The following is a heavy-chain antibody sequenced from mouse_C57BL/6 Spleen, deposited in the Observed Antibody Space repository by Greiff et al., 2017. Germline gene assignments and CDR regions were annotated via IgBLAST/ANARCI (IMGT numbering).Heavy chain of an antibody. D-gene: IGHD1-1*01. CDR2: IYPGSGST. J-gene: IGHJ1*03. CDR1: GYTFTSYW. Sequence: QVQLQQSGAELVKPGASVKMSCKASGYTFTSYWITWVKQRPGQGLEWIGDIYPGSGSTNYNEKFKSKATLTVDTSSSTAYMQLSSLTSEDSAVYYCATTVVATGYFDVWGTGTTVTVSS. V-gene: IGHV1-55*01. CDR3: ATTVVATGYFDV.